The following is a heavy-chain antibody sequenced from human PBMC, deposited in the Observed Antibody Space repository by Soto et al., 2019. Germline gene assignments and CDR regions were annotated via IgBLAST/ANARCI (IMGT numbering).Heavy chain of an antibody. D-gene: IGHD5-12*01. V-gene: IGHV1-2*04. CDR1: GYTFTGYY. J-gene: IGHJ4*02. CDR2: INPNSGGT. CDR3: ARDKAHSGCDPVSFDY. Sequence: ASVKVSCKASGYTFTGYYMHWVRQAPGQGLEWMGWINPNSGGTNYAQKFQGWVTMTRDTSISTAYMELSRLRSDDTAVYYCARDKAHSGCDPVSFDYWGQGTLVTVSS.